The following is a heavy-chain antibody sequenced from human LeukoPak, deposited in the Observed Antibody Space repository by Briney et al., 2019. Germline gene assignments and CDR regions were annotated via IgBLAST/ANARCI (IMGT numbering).Heavy chain of an antibody. V-gene: IGHV1-69*13. D-gene: IGHD3-22*01. Sequence: GASVKVSCKASGGTFSSYAISWVRQAPGQGLEWMGGIIPIFGTANYAQKFQGRVTITADESTSTAYMELSSLRSEDTAVYYCAREGPSYDSSGYQPFDYWGQGTLVTVSS. CDR1: GGTFSSYA. CDR2: IIPIFGTA. J-gene: IGHJ4*02. CDR3: AREGPSYDSSGYQPFDY.